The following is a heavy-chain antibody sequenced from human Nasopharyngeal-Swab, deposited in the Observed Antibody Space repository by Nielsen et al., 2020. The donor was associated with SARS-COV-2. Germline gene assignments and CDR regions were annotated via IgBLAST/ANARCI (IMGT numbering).Heavy chain of an antibody. Sequence: WVRQAPGQGLEWMGRINPNSGGTNYAQKFQGRVTITADESTSTAYMELSSLRSEDTAVYYCANERYCSGGSCYSGGMDVWGQGTTVTVSS. CDR3: ANERYCSGGSCYSGGMDV. D-gene: IGHD2-15*01. J-gene: IGHJ6*02. CDR2: INPNSGGT. V-gene: IGHV1-69*01.